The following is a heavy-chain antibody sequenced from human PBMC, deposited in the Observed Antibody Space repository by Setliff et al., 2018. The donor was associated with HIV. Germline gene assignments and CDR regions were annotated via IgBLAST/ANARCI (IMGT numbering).Heavy chain of an antibody. CDR1: GDSFSTGFHY. CDR3: ARRDLTSAPT. J-gene: IGHJ5*02. Sequence: PSETLSLTCTVSGDSFSTGFHYWVWIRQPPGKGLEWVGSIYHDGSTYYNPSLKSRVTISADTSKNHFSLRLNSATAADTAVYYCARRDLTSAPTWGQGTLVTVSS. D-gene: IGHD3-10*01. V-gene: IGHV4-39*02. CDR2: IYHDGST.